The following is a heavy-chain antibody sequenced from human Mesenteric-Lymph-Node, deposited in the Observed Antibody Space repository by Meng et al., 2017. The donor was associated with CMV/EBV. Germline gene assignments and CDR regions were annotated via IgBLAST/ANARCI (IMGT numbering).Heavy chain of an antibody. J-gene: IGHJ4*02. CDR3: ARDCHSRWRDSSSCSLDY. V-gene: IGHV4-4*02. D-gene: IGHD6-13*01. CDR1: TSSSNW. Sequence: TSSSNWWSWVRQPPGKGLEWIGEISHSGSTSYNPSLRSRVIISLDKSKNHFSLKLSSVTAADTAMYYCARDCHSRWRDSSSCSLDYWGQGTLVTVSS. CDR2: ISHSGST.